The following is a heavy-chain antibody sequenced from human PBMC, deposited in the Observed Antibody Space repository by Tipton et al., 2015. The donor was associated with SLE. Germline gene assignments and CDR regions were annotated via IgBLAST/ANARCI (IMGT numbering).Heavy chain of an antibody. V-gene: IGHV4-39*07. Sequence: TLSLTCAVYGGSISSSSSYYWGWIRQPPGKGLEWIGSFYHSGNTYYNPSLKSRGTISRDMSKNQFYLKLTSVTAADTTVYYCAGASQRGSKATGWFDPWGQGTLVTVSS. CDR3: AGASQRGSKATGWFDP. CDR1: GGSISSSSSYY. D-gene: IGHD3-16*01. J-gene: IGHJ5*02. CDR2: FYHSGNT.